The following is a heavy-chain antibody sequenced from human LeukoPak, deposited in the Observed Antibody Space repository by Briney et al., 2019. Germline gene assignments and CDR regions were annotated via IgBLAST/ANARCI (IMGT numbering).Heavy chain of an antibody. CDR2: MNPNSGNT. CDR3: ARGDRDYDILTGYSKRWFDP. V-gene: IGHV1-8*03. Sequence: ASVKVSCKASGYTFTNYDIYWVRQATGQGLEWMGWMNPNSGNTGYAQKFQGRVTIIRDTSISTAYMELSSLRSEDTAVYYCARGDRDYDILTGYSKRWFDPGAREPWSPSPQ. J-gene: IGHJ5*02. CDR1: GYTFTNYD. D-gene: IGHD3-9*01.